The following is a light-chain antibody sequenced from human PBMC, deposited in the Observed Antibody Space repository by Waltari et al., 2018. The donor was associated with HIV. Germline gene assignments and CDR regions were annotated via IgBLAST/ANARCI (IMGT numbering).Light chain of an antibody. V-gene: IGLV1-44*01. CDR2: TND. CDR3: AAWDDSLNGM. Sequence: QSVLTQPPSVSGTPGQNVTISCSGSSSNIGSNIVTWYQQPPGAAPKLLIYTNDQRPSGVPDRFSGSKSGTSASLAISGLQSADEADYYCAAWDDSLNGMFGGGTKLTVL. J-gene: IGLJ3*02. CDR1: SSNIGSNI.